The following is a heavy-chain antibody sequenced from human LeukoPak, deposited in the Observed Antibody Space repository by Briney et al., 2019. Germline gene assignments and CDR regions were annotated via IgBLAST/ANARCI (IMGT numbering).Heavy chain of an antibody. V-gene: IGHV4-59*01. CDR3: ARGGTIVVVTAINY. J-gene: IGHJ4*02. D-gene: IGHD2-21*02. CDR1: GGSISSYY. Sequence: SETLSLTCTVSGGSISSYYWSWIRQPPGKGLEWIGYIYYSGSTNYNPSLKSRVTISVDTSKNQFSLKLSSVTAADTAVYYCARGGTIVVVTAINYWGQGTLATVSS. CDR2: IYYSGST.